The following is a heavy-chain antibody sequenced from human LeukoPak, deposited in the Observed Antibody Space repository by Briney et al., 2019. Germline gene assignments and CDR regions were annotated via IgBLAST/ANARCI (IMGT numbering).Heavy chain of an antibody. CDR1: GGSISSYY. CDR3: ARSTRYYGSGSYYTGYYYYYYMDV. D-gene: IGHD3-10*01. Sequence: NPSETLSLTCTVSGGSISSYYWSWIRQPPGKGLEWIGYIYYSGSTNYNPSLKSRVTISVDTSKNQFSLKLSSVTAADTAVYYCARSTRYYGSGSYYTGYYYYYYMDVWGKGTTVTVSS. V-gene: IGHV4-59*01. J-gene: IGHJ6*03. CDR2: IYYSGST.